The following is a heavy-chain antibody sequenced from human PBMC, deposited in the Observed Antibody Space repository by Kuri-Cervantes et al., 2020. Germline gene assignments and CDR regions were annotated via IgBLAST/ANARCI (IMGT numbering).Heavy chain of an antibody. CDR1: GGSISSSNW. J-gene: IGHJ4*02. Sequence: GSLRLSCAVSGGSISSSNWWSWVRQPPGKGLEWIGEINHSGSTNYNPSLKSRVTISVDTSKNQFSLKLSSVTAADTAVYYCASSSGYPTADYWGQGTLVTVSS. CDR2: INHSGST. V-gene: IGHV4-4*02. D-gene: IGHD3-22*01. CDR3: ASSSGYPTADY.